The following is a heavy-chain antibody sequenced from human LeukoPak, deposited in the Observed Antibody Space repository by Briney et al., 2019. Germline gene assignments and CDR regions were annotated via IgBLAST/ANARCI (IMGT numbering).Heavy chain of an antibody. V-gene: IGHV4-59*01. CDR3: ARSKDIVVVPAAHFDY. J-gene: IGHJ4*02. CDR2: IYYSGST. Sequence: PSETLSLTCTVSGGSISSYYWSWIRQPPGKGLEWIGYIYYSGSTNYNPSLKSRVTISVDTSKNQFSLKLSSVTAADTAVYYCARSKDIVVVPAAHFDYWGQGTLVTVSS. CDR1: GGSISSYY. D-gene: IGHD2-2*01.